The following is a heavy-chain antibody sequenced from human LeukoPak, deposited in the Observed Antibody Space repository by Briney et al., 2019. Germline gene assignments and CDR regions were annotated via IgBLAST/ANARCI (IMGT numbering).Heavy chain of an antibody. J-gene: IGHJ6*02. CDR3: ARGRCSGGSCPTRTPRGSYYCYGMDV. CDR2: INHSGST. Sequence: SETLSLTCAVYGGSFSGYYWSWIRQPPGKGLEWIGEINHSGSTNYNPSLKSRVTISVDTSKNQFSLKLSSVTAADTAVYYCARGRCSGGSCPTRTPRGSYYCYGMDVWGQGTTVTVSS. D-gene: IGHD2-15*01. CDR1: GGSFSGYY. V-gene: IGHV4-34*01.